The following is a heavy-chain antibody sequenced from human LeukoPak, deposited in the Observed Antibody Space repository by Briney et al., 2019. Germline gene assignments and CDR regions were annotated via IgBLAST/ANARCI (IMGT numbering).Heavy chain of an antibody. Sequence: SETLSLTCTVSGGSISSYYWSWIRQPPGKGLEWIGYIYYSGSTNYNPSLKSRVTISVDTSKNQFSLKLSSVTAADTAVYYCARVYGYAPFVDYWGQGTLVTVSS. D-gene: IGHD5-18*01. V-gene: IGHV4-59*01. CDR3: ARVYGYAPFVDY. CDR1: GGSISSYY. CDR2: IYYSGST. J-gene: IGHJ4*02.